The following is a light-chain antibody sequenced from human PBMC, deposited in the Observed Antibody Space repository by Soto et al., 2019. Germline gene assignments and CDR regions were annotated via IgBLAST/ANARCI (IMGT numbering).Light chain of an antibody. V-gene: IGKV1-39*01. J-gene: IGKJ2*01. CDR3: QQSYSNPNT. CDR2: SAS. Sequence: DIQMTQSPSSLSASVGDRVTITCRASQSISSYLNWYQQKPGKPPKLLIYSASSLQSGVPSRFSGSGSGTDFTLTISSLQPEDFATYYCQQSYSNPNTFGQGTKLEIK. CDR1: QSISSY.